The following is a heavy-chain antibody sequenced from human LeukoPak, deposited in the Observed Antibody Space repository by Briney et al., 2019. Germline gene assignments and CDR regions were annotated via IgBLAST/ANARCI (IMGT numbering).Heavy chain of an antibody. V-gene: IGHV3-30*04. Sequence: GGSLRLSCAASGFTFSSYVMHWVRQAPGKGLEWVAIISYDGSNEYYADSVKGRFTISRDNSKNTLYLQMNSLRAEDTAVYYCARDWGAAGIDYWGQGTLVTVSS. CDR2: ISYDGSNE. CDR3: ARDWGAAGIDY. CDR1: GFTFSSYV. D-gene: IGHD6-13*01. J-gene: IGHJ4*02.